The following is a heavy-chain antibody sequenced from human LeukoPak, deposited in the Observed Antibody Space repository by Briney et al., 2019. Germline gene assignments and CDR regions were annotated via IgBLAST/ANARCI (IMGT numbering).Heavy chain of an antibody. CDR1: GFTFSDYY. CDR3: ARMTRYPLYFDY. Sequence: NPGGSLRLSCAASGFTFSDYYMSWIRQAPGKGLEWVSYISSSGSTIYYADSVKGRFTISRDNAKNSLYLQMNSLRAEDTAVYYCARMTRYPLYFDYWGQGTLVTVSS. D-gene: IGHD1-26*01. J-gene: IGHJ4*02. V-gene: IGHV3-11*01. CDR2: ISSSGSTI.